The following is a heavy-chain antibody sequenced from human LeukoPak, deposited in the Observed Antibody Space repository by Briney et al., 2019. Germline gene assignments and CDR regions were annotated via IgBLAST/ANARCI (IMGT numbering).Heavy chain of an antibody. Sequence: GGSLRLSCAASGFTFSSYGMHWVRQAPGKGLEWVAFIRYDGSNKYYADSVKGRFTISRDNSKNTLYLQMNSLRAEDTAVYYCVRDRTTVTRGSFAYWGQGTLVTVSS. J-gene: IGHJ4*02. D-gene: IGHD4-17*01. CDR2: IRYDGSNK. V-gene: IGHV3-30*02. CDR3: VRDRTTVTRGSFAY. CDR1: GFTFSSYG.